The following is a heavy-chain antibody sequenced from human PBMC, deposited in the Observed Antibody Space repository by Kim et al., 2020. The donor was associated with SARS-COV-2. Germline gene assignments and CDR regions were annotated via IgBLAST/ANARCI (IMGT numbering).Heavy chain of an antibody. J-gene: IGHJ4*02. Sequence: GGSLRLSCAASGFTFSIYAMSWVRQAPGKGLEWVSTVSGSGGETNYADSVKGRFTISRDNSKNTLNLQMNSLRAEDTAIYYCVSQRDYSGNYGYWGRGTLVTVSS. CDR1: GFTFSIYA. D-gene: IGHD1-26*01. V-gene: IGHV3-23*01. CDR3: VSQRDYSGNYGY. CDR2: VSGSGGET.